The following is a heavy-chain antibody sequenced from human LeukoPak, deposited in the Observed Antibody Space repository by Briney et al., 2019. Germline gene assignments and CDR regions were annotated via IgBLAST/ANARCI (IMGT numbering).Heavy chain of an antibody. Sequence: SETLSLTCTVSGDSISSVSYYWGWIRQPPGKGLEWIGTIYSGGSTYYNPSLKSRVTISVDTSKNQFSLKLSSVTAADTAVYYCASTSSSWSGYFDYWGQGTLVTVSS. V-gene: IGHV4-39*07. CDR1: GDSISSVSYY. D-gene: IGHD6-13*01. CDR2: IYSGGST. CDR3: ASTSSSWSGYFDY. J-gene: IGHJ4*02.